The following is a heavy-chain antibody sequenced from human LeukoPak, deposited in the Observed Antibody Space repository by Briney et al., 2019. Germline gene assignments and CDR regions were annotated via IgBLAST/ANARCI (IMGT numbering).Heavy chain of an antibody. Sequence: PGGSLRLSCAASGFTVSSNYMSWVRQAPGKGLEWVSAISGSGGSTYYADSVKGRFTISRDNSKNTLYLQMNSLRAEDTAVYYCAKAGLGTTMIVGFDPWGQGTLVTVSS. CDR1: GFTVSSNY. CDR3: AKAGLGTTMIVGFDP. J-gene: IGHJ5*02. D-gene: IGHD3-22*01. V-gene: IGHV3-23*01. CDR2: ISGSGGST.